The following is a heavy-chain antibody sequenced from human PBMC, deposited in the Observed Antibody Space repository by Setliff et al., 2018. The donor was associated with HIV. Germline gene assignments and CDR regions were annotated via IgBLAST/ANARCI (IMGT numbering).Heavy chain of an antibody. CDR3: TRVAPSGYHNGWYVGFLDS. CDR2: VYASGNT. D-gene: IGHD6-19*01. V-gene: IGHV4-61*09. CDR1: GGSISSGSHY. J-gene: IGHJ4*02. Sequence: PSETLSLTCAVSGGSISSGSHYWSWIRQPAGKGLEWIGQVYASGNTNCNPSLKSRVTMSVDTSKNQLSLELTSVTAADTGVYYCTRVAPSGYHNGWYVGFLDSWGQGTLVTVSS.